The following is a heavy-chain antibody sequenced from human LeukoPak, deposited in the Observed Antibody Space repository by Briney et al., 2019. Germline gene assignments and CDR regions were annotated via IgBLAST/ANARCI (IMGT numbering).Heavy chain of an antibody. V-gene: IGHV3-23*01. J-gene: IGHJ5*02. Sequence: PGGSLRLSCAASGFTFSSYAMSWVRQAPGKGLEWVSAISGSGGSTYYADSVKGRFTISRDNSKNTLYLQMNSLRAEDTAVYYCAKSGYSGYDWLLGWFDPWGQGTLVTVSS. CDR2: ISGSGGST. CDR1: GFTFSSYA. CDR3: AKSGYSGYDWLLGWFDP. D-gene: IGHD5-12*01.